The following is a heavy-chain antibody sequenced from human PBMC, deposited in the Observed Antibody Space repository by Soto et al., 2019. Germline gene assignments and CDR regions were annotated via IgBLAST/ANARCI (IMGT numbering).Heavy chain of an antibody. CDR3: ARGWRAAFDY. J-gene: IGHJ4*02. CDR1: GRSFSGYQ. V-gene: IGHV4-34*01. CDR2: INHSGIP. Sequence: QVQLQQWGAGLLKPSETLSFTCAVYGRSFSGYQWIWIRQPPGKGLEWIGEINHSGIPNYNSSLESRVTISIDTSKNQFSLKLSSVTAADTAVYYCARGWRAAFDYWGQGTLVTVLL. D-gene: IGHD6-25*01.